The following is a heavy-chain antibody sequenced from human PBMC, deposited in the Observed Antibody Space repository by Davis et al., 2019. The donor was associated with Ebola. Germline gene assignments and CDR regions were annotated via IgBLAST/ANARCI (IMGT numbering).Heavy chain of an antibody. J-gene: IGHJ5*02. CDR1: GGSISSYY. V-gene: IGHV4-59*08. D-gene: IGHD5-18*01. CDR3: ARAPLVDTAMARSMQLGWFDP. CDR2: IYYSGST. Sequence: PSETLSLTCTVSGGSISSYYWNWIRQPPGKGLEWIGYIYYSGSTNYNPSLKSQVTISVDTSKNQFSLKLSSVTAADTAVYYCARAPLVDTAMARSMQLGWFDPWGQGTLVTVSS.